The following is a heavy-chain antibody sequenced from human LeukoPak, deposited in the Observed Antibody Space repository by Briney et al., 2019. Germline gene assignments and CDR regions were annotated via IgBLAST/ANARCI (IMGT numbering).Heavy chain of an antibody. Sequence: SVTLSLTCAVYGGSFSGYSWSWIRQPPGKGLEWIGEINHSGTTNYNPSLKSRVTISVDTSKNQFSLKLSSVTAADTAVYYCARGTRNSSSVPYRYYYYYYMDVWGKGTTVTVSS. J-gene: IGHJ6*03. V-gene: IGHV4-34*01. D-gene: IGHD6-6*01. CDR1: GGSFSGYS. CDR3: ARGTRNSSSVPYRYYYYYYMDV. CDR2: INHSGTT.